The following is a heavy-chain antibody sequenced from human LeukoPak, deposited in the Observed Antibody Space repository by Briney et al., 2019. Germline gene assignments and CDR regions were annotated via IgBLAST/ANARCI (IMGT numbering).Heavy chain of an antibody. V-gene: IGHV3-7*01. CDR3: ARRSSGWYGGLRY. D-gene: IGHD6-19*01. CDR1: GFTFSSYA. Sequence: GGSLRLSCAASGFTFSSYAMSWVRQAPGKGLEWVANIKQDGSEKYFVDSVKGRFTISRDNAKNSLYLQMNSLRAEDTAVYYCARRSSGWYGGLRYWGQGTLVTVSS. CDR2: IKQDGSEK. J-gene: IGHJ4*02.